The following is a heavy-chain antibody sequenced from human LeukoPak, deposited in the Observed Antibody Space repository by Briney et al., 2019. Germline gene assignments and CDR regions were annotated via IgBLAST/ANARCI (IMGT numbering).Heavy chain of an antibody. Sequence: GASVKVSCKASGGTFSSYAISWVRQAPGQGLEWMGGIIPIFGTANYAQKFQGRVTITADESTSTAYMGLSSLRSEDTAVYYCARDGAKSLQLERLYFDYWGQGTLVTVSS. J-gene: IGHJ4*02. CDR1: GGTFSSYA. CDR2: IIPIFGTA. D-gene: IGHD1-1*01. CDR3: ARDGAKSLQLERLYFDY. V-gene: IGHV1-69*13.